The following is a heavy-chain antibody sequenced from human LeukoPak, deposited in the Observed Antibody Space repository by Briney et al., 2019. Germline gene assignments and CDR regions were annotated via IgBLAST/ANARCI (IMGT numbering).Heavy chain of an antibody. Sequence: GGSLRLSCAASGFTFSTYAIHWVRQAPGKGLEWVAVISYNGGKIFYADSVKGRFTISRDNAKNSLYLQMNSLRAEDTAVYYCAREGSSDYFDYWGQGTLVTVSS. CDR3: AREGSSDYFDY. J-gene: IGHJ4*02. V-gene: IGHV3-30-3*01. CDR2: ISYNGGKI. CDR1: GFTFSTYA. D-gene: IGHD6-6*01.